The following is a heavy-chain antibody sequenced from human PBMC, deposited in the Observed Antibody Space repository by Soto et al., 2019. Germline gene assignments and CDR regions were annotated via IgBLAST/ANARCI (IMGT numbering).Heavy chain of an antibody. J-gene: IGHJ4*02. V-gene: IGHV3-30*18. CDR3: AKHLYSYGLH. CDR2: ISYDGSNK. CDR1: GFTFSSYG. D-gene: IGHD5-18*01. Sequence: SLRLSCAASGFTFSSYGMHWVRQAPGKGLEWVAVISYDGSNKYYADSVKGRFTISRDNSKNTLYLQMNSLGAEDTAVYYCAKHLYSYGLHWGQGTLVTVSS.